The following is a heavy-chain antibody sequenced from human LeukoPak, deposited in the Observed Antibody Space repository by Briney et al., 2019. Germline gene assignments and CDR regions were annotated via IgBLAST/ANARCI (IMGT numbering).Heavy chain of an antibody. CDR2: ISSSGSTI. CDR1: GFTFSSYE. CDR3: ARQKRGYSSS. V-gene: IGHV3-48*03. J-gene: IGHJ4*02. D-gene: IGHD6-13*01. Sequence: PGGSLRLSCAASGFTFSSYEMNWVRQAPGKGLEWVSYISSSGSTIYYADSVKGRFTISRDNAKNSVYLQMNSLRAEDTAVYYCARQKRGYSSSWGQGTLVTVSS.